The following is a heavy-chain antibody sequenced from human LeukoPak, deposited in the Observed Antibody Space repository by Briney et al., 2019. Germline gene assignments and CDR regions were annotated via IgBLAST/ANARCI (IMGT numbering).Heavy chain of an antibody. CDR3: ARVICGSGSCYSDNWFDP. CDR1: GASISGYY. CDR2: IYTSGST. D-gene: IGHD2-15*01. Sequence: PSETLSLTCTVSGASISGYYWTWIRQPAGKGLEWIGRIYTSGSTKYNPSLKSRVSMSVDTSRNQFSLKVSSVTAADTAVYYCARVICGSGSCYSDNWFDPWGQGTLVTVSS. V-gene: IGHV4-4*07. J-gene: IGHJ5*02.